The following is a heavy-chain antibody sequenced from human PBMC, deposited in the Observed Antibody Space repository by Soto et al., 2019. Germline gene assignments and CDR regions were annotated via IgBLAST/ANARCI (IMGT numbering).Heavy chain of an antibody. Sequence: QVQVVESGGGVVQPGRSLRLSCAASGFAFTNYGMHWVRQAPGKGLEWEAFVSNDGNRKYYADSVKGRFTISRDNSENTVYLQMTSLRRDDTAVFYCARDVAMPTGLGLGYWGQGALVTVSS. CDR2: VSNDGNRK. V-gene: IGHV3-30*03. CDR3: ARDVAMPTGLGLGY. D-gene: IGHD2-2*01. CDR1: GFAFTNYG. J-gene: IGHJ4*02.